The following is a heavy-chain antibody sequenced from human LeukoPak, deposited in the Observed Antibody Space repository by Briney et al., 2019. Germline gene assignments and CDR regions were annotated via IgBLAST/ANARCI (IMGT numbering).Heavy chain of an antibody. J-gene: IGHJ3*02. CDR2: IKQDGSEK. CDR3: ARDFPTDVDAFDI. D-gene: IGHD4-17*01. CDR1: GFTFSSYW. V-gene: IGHV3-7*01. Sequence: PGGSLRLSCAASGFTFSSYWMSWVRQAPGKGLEWVANIKQDGSEKYYVDSVKGRFTISRDNAKNSLYLQMNSLRAEDTAVYYCARDFPTDVDAFDIWGQGTMVTVSS.